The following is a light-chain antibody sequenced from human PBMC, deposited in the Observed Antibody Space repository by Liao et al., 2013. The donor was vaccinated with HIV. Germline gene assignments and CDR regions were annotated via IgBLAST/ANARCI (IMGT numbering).Light chain of an antibody. CDR2: KDN. CDR1: ALPKQY. V-gene: IGLV3-25*02. J-gene: IGLJ2*01. Sequence: ELTQPPSVSVSPGQTARIPCSGDALPKQYAFWYQQRPGQAPILVLFKDNERPSGIPERFSGSTSGTTATLTISGVQAEDEADYYCQSADDTGTYVKFGGGTKLTVL. CDR3: QSADDTGTYVK.